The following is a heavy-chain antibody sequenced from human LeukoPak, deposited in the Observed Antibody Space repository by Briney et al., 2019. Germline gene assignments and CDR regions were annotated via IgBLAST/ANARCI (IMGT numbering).Heavy chain of an antibody. J-gene: IGHJ6*02. CDR3: ARHPKSHQLDYDILTGYFGYYYYYGMDV. CDR2: MNPNSGNT. D-gene: IGHD3-9*01. V-gene: IGHV1-8*01. Sequence: ASVRVSCKASGYTFTSYDINWVRQATGQGLEWMGWMNPNSGNTGYARKFQGRVTMTRNTSISTAYMELSSLRSEDTAVYYCARHPKSHQLDYDILTGYFGYYYYYGMDVWGQGTTVTVSS. CDR1: GYTFTSYD.